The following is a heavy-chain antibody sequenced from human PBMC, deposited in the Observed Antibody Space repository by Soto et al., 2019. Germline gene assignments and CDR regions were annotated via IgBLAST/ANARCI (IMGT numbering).Heavy chain of an antibody. D-gene: IGHD6-13*01. J-gene: IGHJ4*02. Sequence: ASVKVSCKASGGTFSSYTISWVRQAPGQGLEWMGRIIPILGIANYAQKFQGRVTITADKSTSTAYMELSSLRSEDTAVYYCAREGRATMSSWYDYYFDYWGQGTLVTVSS. CDR3: AREGRATMSSWYDYYFDY. CDR2: IIPILGIA. CDR1: GGTFSSYT. V-gene: IGHV1-69*04.